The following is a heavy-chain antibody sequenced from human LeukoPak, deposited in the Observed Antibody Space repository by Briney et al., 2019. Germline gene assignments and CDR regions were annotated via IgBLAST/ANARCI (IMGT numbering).Heavy chain of an antibody. D-gene: IGHD5-12*01. Sequence: SETLSHTCTVSGGSISSYYWSWIRQPAGKGLEWIGRIYTSGSTNYNPSLKSRVTMSVDTSKNQLSLKLSSVTAADTAVYYCARDRERGYDFDYWGQGTLVTVSS. J-gene: IGHJ4*02. CDR3: ARDRERGYDFDY. CDR2: IYTSGST. V-gene: IGHV4-4*07. CDR1: GGSISSYY.